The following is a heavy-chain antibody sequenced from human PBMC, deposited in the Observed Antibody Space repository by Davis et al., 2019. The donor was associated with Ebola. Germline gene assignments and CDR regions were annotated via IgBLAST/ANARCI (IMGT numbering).Heavy chain of an antibody. V-gene: IGHV5-51*01. CDR1: GSSFTSYW. J-gene: IGHJ5*02. D-gene: IGHD2-15*01. CDR3: ARLGYCSGGSCTNWFEP. Sequence: PGGSLRPSCQGSGSSFTSYWIAWVRQLPGKGLEWMGIIYPRASDTRYSPSFQGQVTISADKSISTAYLQWSSLKASDTAMFYCARLGYCSGGSCTNWFEPWGQGTLVTVSS. CDR2: IYPRASDT.